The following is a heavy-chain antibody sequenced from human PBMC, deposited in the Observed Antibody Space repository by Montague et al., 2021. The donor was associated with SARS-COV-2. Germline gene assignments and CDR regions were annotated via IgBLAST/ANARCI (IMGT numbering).Heavy chain of an antibody. V-gene: IGHV3-9*01. J-gene: IGHJ6*02. Sequence: SLRLSCAASGFTFDDYAMHWVRQAPGKGLEWVSGISWNSGSIGYADSVKGRFTISRDNAKNSLYLQMNSLRAEDTALYYCAKAYSSGYHYYYYGMDVWGQGTTVTVSS. CDR1: GFTFDDYA. CDR2: ISWNSGSI. CDR3: AKAYSSGYHYYYYGMDV. D-gene: IGHD3-22*01.